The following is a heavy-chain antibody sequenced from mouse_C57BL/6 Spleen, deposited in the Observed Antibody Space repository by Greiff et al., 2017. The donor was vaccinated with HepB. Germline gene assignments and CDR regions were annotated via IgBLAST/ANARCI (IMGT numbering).Heavy chain of an antibody. CDR2: IYPRSGNT. J-gene: IGHJ2*01. V-gene: IGHV1-81*01. CDR1: GYTFTSYG. CDR3: ARSNWDQGAFDY. Sequence: VQLQQSGAELARPGASVKLSCKASGYTFTSYGISWVKQRTGQGLEWIGEIYPRSGNTYYNEKFKGKATLTADKSSSTAYMELRSLTSEDSAVYFCARSNWDQGAFDYWGQGTTLTVSS. D-gene: IGHD4-1*01.